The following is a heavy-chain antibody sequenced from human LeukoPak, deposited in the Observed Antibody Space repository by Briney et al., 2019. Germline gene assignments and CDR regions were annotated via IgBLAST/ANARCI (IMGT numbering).Heavy chain of an antibody. Sequence: SETLSLTCTVSGGSISSHYWSWIRQPPGKGLEWIGYIYYSGSTNYNPSLKSRVTISVDTSKNQFSLKLSSVTAADTAVYYCARPAWLLYDAFDIWGQGTMVTVSS. J-gene: IGHJ3*02. D-gene: IGHD3-9*01. CDR1: GGSISSHY. V-gene: IGHV4-59*11. CDR2: IYYSGST. CDR3: ARPAWLLYDAFDI.